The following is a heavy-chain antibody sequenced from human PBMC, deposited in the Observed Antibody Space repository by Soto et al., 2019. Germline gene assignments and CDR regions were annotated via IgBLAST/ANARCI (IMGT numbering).Heavy chain of an antibody. V-gene: IGHV3-23*01. CDR1: EFTFSNYA. Sequence: EVQLLESGGGLVQPGGSLRLSCAASEFTFSNYAMSWVRQAPGKGLEWVSAISYGGGTTYYADSVKGRFTISRDNSKNTLYLQMNSLRAEYTAVYYCAKNPGYYYDSTGYHFDCWGQGTLVTVSS. CDR3: AKNPGYYYDSTGYHFDC. D-gene: IGHD3-22*01. J-gene: IGHJ4*02. CDR2: ISYGGGTT.